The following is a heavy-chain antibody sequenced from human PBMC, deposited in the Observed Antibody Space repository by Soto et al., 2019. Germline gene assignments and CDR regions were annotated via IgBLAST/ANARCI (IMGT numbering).Heavy chain of an antibody. CDR3: ARDLIVATSPFGHYYYGMDV. CDR1: GGSLGSYY. CDR2: VFYTGRA. Sequence: SETLSLTCTVSGGSLGSYYWSWIRQPPGKGLEWIGYVFYTGRANYNASLKSRVSISLDTSNYQFSLKLSSVTAADTAVYYCARDLIVATSPFGHYYYGMDVWGQGTTVTVSS. V-gene: IGHV4-59*01. D-gene: IGHD5-12*01. J-gene: IGHJ6*02.